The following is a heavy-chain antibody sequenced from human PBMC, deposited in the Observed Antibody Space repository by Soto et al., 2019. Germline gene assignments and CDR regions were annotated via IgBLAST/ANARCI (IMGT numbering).Heavy chain of an antibody. D-gene: IGHD3-10*01. CDR3: AKPIVWYGGYFDY. V-gene: IGHV3-21*01. J-gene: IGHJ4*02. CDR1: GFTFSSYS. CDR2: ISSSSSYI. Sequence: PGGSLRLSCAASGFTFSSYSMNWVRQAPGKGLEWVSSISSSSSYIYYADSVKGRFTISRDNSKNTLYLQMNSLRAEDTAVYYCAKPIVWYGGYFDYWGQGTLVTVSS.